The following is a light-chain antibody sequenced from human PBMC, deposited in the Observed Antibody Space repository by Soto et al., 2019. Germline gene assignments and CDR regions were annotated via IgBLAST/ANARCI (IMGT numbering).Light chain of an antibody. J-gene: IGKJ1*01. CDR3: QQYYSYPPT. Sequence: IRMTQSPSSLSASTGDRVTITCRASQGISSYLAWYQQKPGKAPKLLIYAASTLQSGVPSRFSGSGSGTDFTLTISCLQSEDFATYYCQQYYSYPPTFGQGTKVDTK. CDR2: AAS. CDR1: QGISSY. V-gene: IGKV1-8*01.